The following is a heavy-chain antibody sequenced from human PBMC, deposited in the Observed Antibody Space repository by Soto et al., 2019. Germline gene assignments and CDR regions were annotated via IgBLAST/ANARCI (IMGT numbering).Heavy chain of an antibody. Sequence: TLSLTCTVSGGSISSGGYYWSWIRQHPGKGLEWIGYIYYSGSTYYNPSLKSRVTISVDTSKNQFSLKLSSVTAADTAVYYCARSYCSGGSCTFDPWGQGNLLTLSS. CDR2: IYYSGST. CDR1: GGSISSGGYY. V-gene: IGHV4-31*03. D-gene: IGHD2-15*01. CDR3: ARSYCSGGSCTFDP. J-gene: IGHJ5*02.